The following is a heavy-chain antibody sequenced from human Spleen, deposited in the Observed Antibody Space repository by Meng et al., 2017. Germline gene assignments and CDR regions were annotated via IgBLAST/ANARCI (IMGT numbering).Heavy chain of an antibody. CDR1: GYTFTGYY. D-gene: IGHD6-13*01. Sequence: ASVKVSCKASGYTFTGYYMHWVRQAPGQRLEWMGWINAGNGNTKYSQKFQGRVTITRDTSASTAYMELSSLRSEDTAVYYCARECRVGIAAAGIPSLDWFDPWGQGTLVTVSS. CDR3: ARECRVGIAAAGIPSLDWFDP. V-gene: IGHV1-3*01. CDR2: INAGNGNT. J-gene: IGHJ5*02.